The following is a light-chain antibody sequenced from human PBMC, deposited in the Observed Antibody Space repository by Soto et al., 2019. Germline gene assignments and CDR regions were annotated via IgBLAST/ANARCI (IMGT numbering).Light chain of an antibody. Sequence: AIRMTQSPSSFSASTGDRVTIICRASQGISSYLAWYQQKPGTAPKVLIYHASNLQSGVPSRFSGSGSGTEFTLTISSLQPDDFATYYCQQYNSYSFGQGTKVDIK. J-gene: IGKJ1*01. CDR3: QQYNSYS. CDR1: QGISSY. V-gene: IGKV1-8*01. CDR2: HAS.